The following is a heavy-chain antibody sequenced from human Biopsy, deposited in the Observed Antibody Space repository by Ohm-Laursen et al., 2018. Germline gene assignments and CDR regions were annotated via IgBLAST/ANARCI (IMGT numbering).Heavy chain of an antibody. CDR3: AKDDYDRVSSGYYFDY. J-gene: IGHJ4*02. D-gene: IGHD3-10*02. CDR2: ISSTSNHI. V-gene: IGHV3-21*01. CDR1: GFIFSNAW. Sequence: SLRLSCAAPGFIFSNAWMTWVRQAPGKGLEWVASISSTSNHIHYVDSVWGRFTISRDNAENSLYLEMNSLRVEDTAVYYCAKDDYDRVSSGYYFDYWGQGTLVSVSS.